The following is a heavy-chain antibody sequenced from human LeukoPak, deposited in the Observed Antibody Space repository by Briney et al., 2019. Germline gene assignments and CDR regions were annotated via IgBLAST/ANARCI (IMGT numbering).Heavy chain of an antibody. D-gene: IGHD6-19*01. CDR1: GGSFSGYY. CDR2: INHSGST. Sequence: SETLSLTCAVYGGSFSGYYWSWIRQPPGKGLEWTGEINHSGSTNYNPSLKSRVTISVDTSKNQFSLKLSSVTAADTAVYYCARGLEYSSGWYPRMDYWGQGTLVTVSS. V-gene: IGHV4-34*01. J-gene: IGHJ4*02. CDR3: ARGLEYSSGWYPRMDY.